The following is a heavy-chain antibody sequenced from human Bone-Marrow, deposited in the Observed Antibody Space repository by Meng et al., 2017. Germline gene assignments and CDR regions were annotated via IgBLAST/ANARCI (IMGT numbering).Heavy chain of an antibody. D-gene: IGHD2-15*01. Sequence: GESLKISCAASGFTFSSYAMHWVRQAPGKGLEWVAVISYDGSNKYYADSVKGRFTTSRDNSKNTLYLQMNSLRAEDTAVYYCARVIVYPKNDYFDYWGQGTLVTVSS. CDR3: ARVIVYPKNDYFDY. V-gene: IGHV3-30*04. J-gene: IGHJ4*02. CDR2: ISYDGSNK. CDR1: GFTFSSYA.